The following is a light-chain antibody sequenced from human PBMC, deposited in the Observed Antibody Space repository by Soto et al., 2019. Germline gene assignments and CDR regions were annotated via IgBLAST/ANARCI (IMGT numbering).Light chain of an antibody. CDR2: GAS. Sequence: EIVLTQSPGTLSLSPGERATLSCRASQSFNSIYLAWYQQKPGQAPRLLIYGASSRATGIPDRFRGSGSGTDFTLTISRLEPEDFAVYYCHQYDSWTFGQGTKVDI. CDR3: HQYDSWT. CDR1: QSFNSIY. J-gene: IGKJ1*01. V-gene: IGKV3-20*01.